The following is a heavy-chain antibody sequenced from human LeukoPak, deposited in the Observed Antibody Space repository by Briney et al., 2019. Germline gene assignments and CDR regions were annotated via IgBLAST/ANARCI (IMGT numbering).Heavy chain of an antibody. D-gene: IGHD3-10*01. Sequence: ASVKVSCKASGYTFTSYGISCVRQAPGQGLEWMGWISAYNGNTNYAQKLLGRVTMTTDTSTSTAYMELRSLRSDDTAVYYCARAATHRKTYHYGSGKSPYEYYYYMDVWGKGTTVTVSS. V-gene: IGHV1-18*01. CDR1: GYTFTSYG. CDR3: ARAATHRKTYHYGSGKSPYEYYYYMDV. J-gene: IGHJ6*03. CDR2: ISAYNGNT.